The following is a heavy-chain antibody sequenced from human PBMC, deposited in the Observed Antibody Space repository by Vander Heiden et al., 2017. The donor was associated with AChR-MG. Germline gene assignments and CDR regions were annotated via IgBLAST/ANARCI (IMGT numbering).Heavy chain of an antibody. CDR3: ARGYGHDTGGEDYFDY. CDR1: GFTFSSYS. CDR2: ISSSISYI. D-gene: IGHD3-16*01. J-gene: IGHJ4*02. Sequence: EVQLVESGGGLVKPGGSLSLACAASGFTFSSYSMNWVRQAPGKGLEWVSSISSSISYIYYADSVKGRFTISRDNAKNSLYLQMNSLRAEDTAVYYCARGYGHDTGGEDYFDYWGREPWSPSPQ. V-gene: IGHV3-21*01.